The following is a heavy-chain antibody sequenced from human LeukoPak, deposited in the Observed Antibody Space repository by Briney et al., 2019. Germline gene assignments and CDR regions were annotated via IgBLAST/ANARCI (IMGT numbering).Heavy chain of an antibody. V-gene: IGHV1-2*02. CDR2: INPNSGGT. Sequence: ASVKVSCKASGYTFTGHYMHWVRRAPGQGPEWMGWINPNSGGTNYAQKFQGRVTMTRDTSISTAYMELSGLRSDDTAVYYCARCSTPHWIFDAFDIWGQGTMVTVFS. CDR1: GYTFTGHY. CDR3: ARCSTPHWIFDAFDI. D-gene: IGHD1-1*01. J-gene: IGHJ3*02.